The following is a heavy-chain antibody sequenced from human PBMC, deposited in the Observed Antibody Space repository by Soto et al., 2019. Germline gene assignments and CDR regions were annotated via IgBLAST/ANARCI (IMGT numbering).Heavy chain of an antibody. V-gene: IGHV1-3*01. J-gene: IGHJ4*02. CDR3: AKNLRSGYSYGSDY. D-gene: IGHD5-18*01. CDR2: INAANGDT. CDR1: GYTFTSYG. Sequence: ASVKVSCKASGYTFTSYGIHWVRQAPGQRLEWMGWINAANGDTKYSPKFQGRFTISRDNSKNTLYLQMNSLRAEDTAVYYCAKNLRSGYSYGSDYWGQGTLVTVSS.